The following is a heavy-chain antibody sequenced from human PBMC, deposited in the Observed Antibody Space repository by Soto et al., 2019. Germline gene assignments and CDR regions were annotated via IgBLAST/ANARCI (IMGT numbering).Heavy chain of an antibody. CDR2: TYYRSKWYN. J-gene: IGHJ6*03. D-gene: IGHD3-10*01. CDR1: GDSVSSNSAA. CDR3: ARSDYYGSGSYYNDDYYYYYYMDV. Sequence: QSQTLSLTCAISGDSVSSNSAAWNWIRQSPSRGLEWLGRTYYRSKWYNDYAVSVKSRITINPDTSKNQFSLQLNSVTPEDTAVYYCARSDYYGSGSYYNDDYYYYYYMDVWGKGTTVTVSS. V-gene: IGHV6-1*01.